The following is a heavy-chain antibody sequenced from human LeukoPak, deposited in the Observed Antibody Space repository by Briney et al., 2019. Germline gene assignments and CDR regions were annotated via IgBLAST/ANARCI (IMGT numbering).Heavy chain of an antibody. CDR1: GGSISSSSYY. J-gene: IGHJ4*02. CDR2: IYYSGST. CDR3: ARHSAQYGGYVGY. V-gene: IGHV4-39*01. Sequence: PSETLSLTCTVSGGSISSSSYYWGWLRQPPGTGLEWIGSIYYSGSTYYNPSLKSRVTISVDTSKNQFSLKLSSVTAADTAVYYCARHSAQYGGYVGYWGQGTLVTVSS. D-gene: IGHD5-12*01.